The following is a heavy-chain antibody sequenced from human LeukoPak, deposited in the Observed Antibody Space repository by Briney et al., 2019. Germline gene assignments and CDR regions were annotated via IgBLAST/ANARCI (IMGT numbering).Heavy chain of an antibody. V-gene: IGHV3-23*01. Sequence: GGSLRLSCAASGFTFSSYAMSWVRQAPGKGLEWVSAISGSGGSTYYADSVKGRFTISRDNSKNTLYPQMNSLRAEDTAVYYCAKHAGYYSNSQGEYFQHWGQGTLVTVSS. CDR3: AKHAGYYSNSQGEYFQH. D-gene: IGHD2/OR15-2a*01. CDR2: ISGSGGST. J-gene: IGHJ1*01. CDR1: GFTFSSYA.